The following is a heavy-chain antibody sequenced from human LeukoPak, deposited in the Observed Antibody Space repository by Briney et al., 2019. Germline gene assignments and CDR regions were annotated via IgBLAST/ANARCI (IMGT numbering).Heavy chain of an antibody. D-gene: IGHD3-9*01. J-gene: IGHJ4*02. CDR3: ARLNGHYDIFDY. V-gene: IGHV4-59*01. Sequence: SETLSLTCTVSGGSISSYYWSWIRQPPGKGLEWIGFIYYSGSTNYKPSLKSRVTISVDTSKNQFSLKLSSVTAADTAVYYCARLNGHYDIFDYWGQGTLVTVSS. CDR2: IYYSGST. CDR1: GGSISSYY.